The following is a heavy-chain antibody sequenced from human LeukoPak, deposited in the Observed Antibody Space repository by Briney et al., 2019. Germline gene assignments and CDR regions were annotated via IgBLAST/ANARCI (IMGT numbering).Heavy chain of an antibody. CDR1: GGTFSSYA. CDR2: IIPIFGTA. J-gene: IGHJ5*02. CDR3: ARDVVEWEPNNWFDP. Sequence: EASVKVSCKASGGTFSSYAISWVRQAPGQGLEWMGGIIPIFGTANYAQKFQGRVTITADESTSTAYMELSSLRSEGTAVYYCARDVVEWEPNNWFDPWGQGTLVTVSS. D-gene: IGHD1-26*01. V-gene: IGHV1-69*13.